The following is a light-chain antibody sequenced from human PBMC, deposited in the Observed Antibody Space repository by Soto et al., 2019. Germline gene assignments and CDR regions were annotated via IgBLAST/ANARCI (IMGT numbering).Light chain of an antibody. CDR1: QSVSSSY. CDR3: QQYGSSLIT. Sequence: EIVLTQSPGTLSLSPGEIATLSFSASQSVSSSYLAWYQQKPGQAPRLLIYGASSRATGIPDRFSGSGSGTDFTLTITRLEPEDFVVYYCQQYGSSLITFGHGTRLEIK. CDR2: GAS. J-gene: IGKJ5*01. V-gene: IGKV3-20*01.